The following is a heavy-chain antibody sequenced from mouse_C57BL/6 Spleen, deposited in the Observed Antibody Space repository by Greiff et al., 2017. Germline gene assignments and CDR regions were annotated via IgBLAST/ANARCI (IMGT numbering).Heavy chain of an antibody. D-gene: IGHD2-2*01. CDR3: ARRGLRAMDY. Sequence: QVQLKESGAELVRPGSSVKLSCKASGYTFTSYWMDWVKQRPGQGLEWIGNIYPSDSETHYNQKFKDKATLTVDKSSSTAYMQLSSLTSEDSAVYYCARRGLRAMDYWGQGTSVTVSS. V-gene: IGHV1-61*01. CDR2: IYPSDSET. J-gene: IGHJ4*01. CDR1: GYTFTSYW.